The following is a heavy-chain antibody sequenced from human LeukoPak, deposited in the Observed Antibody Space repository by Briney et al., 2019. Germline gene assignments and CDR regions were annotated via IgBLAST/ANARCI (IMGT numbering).Heavy chain of an antibody. J-gene: IGHJ4*02. CDR3: AREKESSFDY. CDR1: GFTFSSYA. CDR2: IYSGGST. D-gene: IGHD3-10*01. Sequence: GGSLRLSCAASGFTFSSYAMSWVRQAPGKGLEWVSVIYSGGSTYYADSVKGRFTISRDNSKNTLYLQMNSLRAEDTAVYYCAREKESSFDYWGQGTLVTVSS. V-gene: IGHV3-53*01.